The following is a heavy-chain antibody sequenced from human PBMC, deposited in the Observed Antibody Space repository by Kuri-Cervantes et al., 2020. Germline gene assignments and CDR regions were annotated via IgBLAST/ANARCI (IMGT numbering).Heavy chain of an antibody. Sequence: GESLKISCAASGFTFSSYGMHWVRQAPGKGLEWVAVIWYDGSNKYYADSVKGRFTISRDNSKNTLYLQMNSLRAEDTAAYYCAREGSGGRTQVDYWGQGTLVTVSS. CDR2: IWYDGSNK. D-gene: IGHD2-15*01. V-gene: IGHV3-33*01. CDR3: AREGSGGRTQVDY. J-gene: IGHJ4*02. CDR1: GFTFSSYG.